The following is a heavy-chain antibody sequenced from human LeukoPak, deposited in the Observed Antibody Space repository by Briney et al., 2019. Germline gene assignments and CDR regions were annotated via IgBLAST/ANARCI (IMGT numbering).Heavy chain of an antibody. J-gene: IGHJ4*02. D-gene: IGHD3-9*01. V-gene: IGHV1-18*04. Sequence: ASVKVSCKASGYTFTSDGISWVRQAPGQGLEWMGWISAYNGNTNYAQKLQGRVTMTTDTSTSTAYMELRSLRSDDTAVYYCARVPQYFDWLLSGFDYWGQGTLVTVSS. CDR3: ARVPQYFDWLLSGFDY. CDR2: ISAYNGNT. CDR1: GYTFTSDG.